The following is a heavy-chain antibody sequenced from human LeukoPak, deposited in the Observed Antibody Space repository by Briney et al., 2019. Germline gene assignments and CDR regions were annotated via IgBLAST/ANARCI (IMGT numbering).Heavy chain of an antibody. CDR1: GLSLSTSGMC. D-gene: IGHD6-19*01. J-gene: IGHJ4*02. V-gene: IGHV2-70*11. CDR3: TRMSEYTSDWYGHDY. CDR2: IDWDDDK. Sequence: SGPTLVNPTQTLTLTCTFSGLSLSTSGMCVNWIRQPPGKALEWLARIDWDDDKYYSTSLKTRLTISKDTSKNQVVLTMTNMDPVDTATYYCTRMSEYTSDWYGHDYWGQGTLVTVSS.